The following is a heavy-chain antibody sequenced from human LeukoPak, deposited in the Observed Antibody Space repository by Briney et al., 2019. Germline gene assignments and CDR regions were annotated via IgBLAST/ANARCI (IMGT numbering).Heavy chain of an antibody. D-gene: IGHD6-13*01. CDR1: GFTFRSHA. V-gene: IGHV3-23*01. J-gene: IGHJ6*02. CDR3: AKAASSSWPSYYYGMDV. CDR2: IYENGGTT. Sequence: PGGSLRLSCVGSGFTFRSHAMSWVRQAPEKGLEFVSGIYENGGTTYYADSVRGRFTISKDNSKNTVYLQMSSLRVDDTAVYYCAKAASSSWPSYYYGMDVWGQGTTVTVSS.